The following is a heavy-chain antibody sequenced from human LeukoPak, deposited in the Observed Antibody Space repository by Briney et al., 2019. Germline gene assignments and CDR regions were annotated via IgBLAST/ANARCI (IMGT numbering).Heavy chain of an antibody. V-gene: IGHV1-2*02. D-gene: IGHD1-1*01. J-gene: IGHJ4*02. CDR1: GYMVSDYY. Sequence: ASVTVSCKTSGYMVSDYYMHWVRQAPGQRLEWMGGLRGDTGDTDSPQKFKGRVTMTRDTATNTAYMQLSRLTYDDTAIYFCARVRDNACDYWGQGTLVTVSS. CDR3: ARVRDNACDY. CDR2: LRGDTGDT.